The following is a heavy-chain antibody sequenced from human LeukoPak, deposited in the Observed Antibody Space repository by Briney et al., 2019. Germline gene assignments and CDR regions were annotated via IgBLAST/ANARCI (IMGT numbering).Heavy chain of an antibody. CDR1: GGSISSYY. V-gene: IGHV4-59*08. CDR2: IYYSGST. CDR3: ARHRRAQWLVLLDY. D-gene: IGHD6-19*01. J-gene: IGHJ4*02. Sequence: SETLSLTCTVSGGSISSYYWSWIRQPPGKGLEWIGYIYYSGSTNYNPSLKSRVTISVDTSKNQFSLKLSSVTAADTAVYYCARHRRAQWLVLLDYWGQGTLVTVSS.